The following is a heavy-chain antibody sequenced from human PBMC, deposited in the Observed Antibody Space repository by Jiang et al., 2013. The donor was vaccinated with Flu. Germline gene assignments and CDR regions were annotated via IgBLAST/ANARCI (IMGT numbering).Heavy chain of an antibody. CDR3: ARAQKYSGFELPYFDY. D-gene: IGHD1-26*01. CDR2: VYYSGSA. Sequence: LLKPSETLSLTCSVSGGSISSNTYYWGWIRQPPGKGLEWIGGVYYSGSAYYNPSLSSRVAMSVDTSKNQLSLKLSSVTAADTAVYYCARAQKYSGFELPYFDYWGQGTLVTVSS. CDR1: GGSISSNTYY. V-gene: IGHV4-39*07. J-gene: IGHJ4*02.